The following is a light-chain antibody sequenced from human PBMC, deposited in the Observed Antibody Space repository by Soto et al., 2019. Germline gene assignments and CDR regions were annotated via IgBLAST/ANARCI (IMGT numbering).Light chain of an antibody. V-gene: IGKV1-39*01. Sequence: DIQMTQSPSSLSTSVGDRVTITCRASQYINNYLNWYQQKPGKAPKLLIYEASSLQSGVLSRFSGSGSGTDFTLTISSLQPEDFASYFCQQTYNMPYTFGQGTKLEI. CDR1: QYINNY. CDR2: EAS. CDR3: QQTYNMPYT. J-gene: IGKJ2*01.